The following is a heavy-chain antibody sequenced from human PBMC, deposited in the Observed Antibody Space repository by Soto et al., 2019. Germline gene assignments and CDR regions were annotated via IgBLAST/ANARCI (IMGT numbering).Heavy chain of an antibody. CDR3: AKDWGSSGGYNWFEP. D-gene: IGHD3-16*01. V-gene: IGHV3-30*18. CDR1: GFTFSTSG. J-gene: IGHJ5*02. Sequence: QVQLVESGGGVVQSGRSLRLSCAASGFTFSTSGMHWIRQAPGKGLEWVAMISHDGGATYYVDSVKGRFTISRDNDKNTLHLQMDSLRPEDTATYYCAKDWGSSGGYNWFEPWGQGTLVTVSS. CDR2: ISHDGGAT.